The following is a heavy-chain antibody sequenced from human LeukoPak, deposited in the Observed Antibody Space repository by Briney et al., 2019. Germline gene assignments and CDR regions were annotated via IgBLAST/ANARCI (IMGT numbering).Heavy chain of an antibody. D-gene: IGHD2/OR15-2a*01. CDR3: ARDQNWD. Sequence: KPSETLSLTCAVYGGSFSGYYWSWIRQPPGKGLEWVSYISSSSSTIYYADSVKGRSTISRDNAKNSLYLQMNSLRDEDTAVYYCARDQNWDWGQGTLVTVSS. J-gene: IGHJ4*02. CDR2: ISSSSSTI. CDR1: GGSFSGYY. V-gene: IGHV3-11*04.